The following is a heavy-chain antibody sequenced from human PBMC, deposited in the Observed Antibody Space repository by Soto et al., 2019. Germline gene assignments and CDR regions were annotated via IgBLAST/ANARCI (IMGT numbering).Heavy chain of an antibody. CDR1: GYTLTELS. D-gene: IGHD3-10*01. Sequence: ASVKVSCKVSGYTLTELSMHWVRQAPGKGLEWMGGFDPEDGETIYAQRFQGRVTMTEDTSTDTAYMELSSLRSEDTAVYYCATVLRESLYYFDYWGQGPLDTVSS. CDR2: FDPEDGET. V-gene: IGHV1-24*01. J-gene: IGHJ4*02. CDR3: ATVLRESLYYFDY.